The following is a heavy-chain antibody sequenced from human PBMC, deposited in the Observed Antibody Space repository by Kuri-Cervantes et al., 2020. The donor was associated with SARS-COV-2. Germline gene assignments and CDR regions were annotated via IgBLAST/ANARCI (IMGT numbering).Heavy chain of an antibody. Sequence: GESLKISCAASGFTFSSYSMNWVRQAPGKGLEWVSSISSSSSYIYYADSVKGRFTIFRDNAKNSLYLQMNSLRAEDTAVYYCARVHSYGPQDYYYYGMDVWGQGTTVTVSS. CDR1: GFTFSSYS. D-gene: IGHD5-18*01. CDR3: ARVHSYGPQDYYYYGMDV. CDR2: ISSSSSYI. V-gene: IGHV3-21*01. J-gene: IGHJ6*02.